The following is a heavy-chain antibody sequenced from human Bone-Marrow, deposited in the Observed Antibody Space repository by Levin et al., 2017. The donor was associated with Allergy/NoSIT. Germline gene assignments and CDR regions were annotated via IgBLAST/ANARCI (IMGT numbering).Heavy chain of an antibody. CDR2: FDPNTGVA. V-gene: IGHV1-2*02. D-gene: IGHD1-26*01. CDR3: ARGVGGSYSGGRLDS. Sequence: PGESLKISCKASGYTFTAYFIHWVRQAPGQGLEWMGWFDPNTGVANAAQNFVDRVSMNRDTSISTAFFQMTRLTSDDTAVYFCARGVGGSYSGGRLDSWGQGTLVTVSS. CDR1: GYTFTAYF. J-gene: IGHJ5*01.